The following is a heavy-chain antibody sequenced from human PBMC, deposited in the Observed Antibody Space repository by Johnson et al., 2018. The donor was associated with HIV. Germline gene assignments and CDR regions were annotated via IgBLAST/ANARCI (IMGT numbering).Heavy chain of an antibody. CDR2: ISYDGSNT. CDR1: GFTFSSYA. Sequence: QVQLVESGGGVVQPGRSLRLSCAASGFTFSSYAMHWVRQAPGKGLEGVAVISYDGSNTYYADSVKGRFTISRDNSKNTLYLQMNSLRAEDTALYYCARDRGQQLPYDAFDIWGQGTMVTVSS. J-gene: IGHJ3*02. D-gene: IGHD6-13*01. V-gene: IGHV3-30*04. CDR3: ARDRGQQLPYDAFDI.